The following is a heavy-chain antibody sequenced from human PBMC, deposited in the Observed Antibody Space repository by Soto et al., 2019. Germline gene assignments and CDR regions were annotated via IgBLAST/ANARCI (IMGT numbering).Heavy chain of an antibody. D-gene: IGHD6-13*01. J-gene: IGHJ4*02. CDR2: INPNSGGT. V-gene: IGHV1-2*02. CDR3: ARSIGIAAAGPDY. CDR1: GYTFTGYY. Sequence: GASVKVSCKASGYTFTGYYMHWVRQAPGQGLEWMGWINPNSGGTNYAQKFQGRVTMTRDTSISTAYMELSRLRSDDTAVYYCARSIGIAAAGPDYWGQGTLVTVSS.